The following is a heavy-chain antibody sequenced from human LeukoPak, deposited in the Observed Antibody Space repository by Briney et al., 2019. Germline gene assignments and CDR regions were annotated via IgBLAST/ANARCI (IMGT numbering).Heavy chain of an antibody. V-gene: IGHV1-69*02. CDR2: IIPILGIA. J-gene: IGHJ4*02. CDR3: AIIAAAGN. Sequence: ASVKVSCKVSGYTLTELSMHWVRQAPGKGLEWMGRIIPILGIANYAQKFQGRVTITADKSTSTAYMELSSLRSEDTAVYYCAIIAAAGNWGQGTLVTVSS. CDR1: GYTLTELS. D-gene: IGHD6-13*01.